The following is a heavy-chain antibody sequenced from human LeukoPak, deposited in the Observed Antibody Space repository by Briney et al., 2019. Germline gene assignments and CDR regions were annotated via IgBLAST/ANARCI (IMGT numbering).Heavy chain of an antibody. CDR1: GYTFTGYY. Sequence: ASVKDSCKASGYTFTGYYMHWVRQAPGQGLEWMGWINPNSGGTNYAQKFQGWVTMTRDTSISTAYMELSRLRSDDTAVYYCARGRDRSLNFDYWGQGTLVTVSS. CDR3: ARGRDRSLNFDY. CDR2: INPNSGGT. D-gene: IGHD3-22*01. J-gene: IGHJ4*02. V-gene: IGHV1-2*04.